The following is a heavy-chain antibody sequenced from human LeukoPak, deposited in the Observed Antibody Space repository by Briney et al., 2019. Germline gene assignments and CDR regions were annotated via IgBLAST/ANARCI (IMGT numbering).Heavy chain of an antibody. J-gene: IGHJ4*02. CDR2: INPSGGST. Sequence: ASVKVSCKASGYTFTGYYMHWVRQAPGQGLEWMGIINPSGGSTSYAQKFQGRVTMTRDTSTSTVYMELSSLRSEDTAVYYCARGFPLSGYDSSGYYLYWGQGTLVTVSS. V-gene: IGHV1-46*01. CDR3: ARGFPLSGYDSSGYYLY. CDR1: GYTFTGYY. D-gene: IGHD3-22*01.